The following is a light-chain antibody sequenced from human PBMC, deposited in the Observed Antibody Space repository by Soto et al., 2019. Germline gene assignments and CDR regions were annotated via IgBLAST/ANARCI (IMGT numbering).Light chain of an antibody. CDR3: QQSFSSPRIT. CDR2: AAS. Sequence: DIQMTQSPSSLSASVGDRVTITCRASQSISNYLSWYQQKPGKAPKLLIYAASSLQSGVRSRFSGGGSGTDFTLTISSLQPEDFAAYYCQQSFSSPRITFGQGTRREI. J-gene: IGKJ5*01. V-gene: IGKV1-39*01. CDR1: QSISNY.